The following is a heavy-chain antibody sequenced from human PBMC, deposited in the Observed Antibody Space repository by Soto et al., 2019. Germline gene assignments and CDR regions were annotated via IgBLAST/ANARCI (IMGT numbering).Heavy chain of an antibody. V-gene: IGHV3-23*01. Sequence: PGGSLRLSCAASGFTFSSYSMSWVRQAPGKGLEWVSGFRSGGDDGTTHYADSVKGRFTISRDNSKNTLVLQMDSLRAEDTAIYYCAKKVNSGPGSQYFDYWGQGTLVTVSS. D-gene: IGHD3-10*01. J-gene: IGHJ4*02. CDR1: GFTFSSYS. CDR2: FRSGGDDGTT. CDR3: AKKVNSGPGSQYFDY.